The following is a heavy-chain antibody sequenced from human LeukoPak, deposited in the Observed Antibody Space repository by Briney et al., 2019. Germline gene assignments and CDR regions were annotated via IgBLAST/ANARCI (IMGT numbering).Heavy chain of an antibody. CDR2: IVASGRSR. Sequence: GGSLRLSCVSSGFTFSSSGMGWVRQAPGKGLGCVSLIVASGRSRDYADSVKGWFTISRDNSRDTLYLQMDGLRAEDTAVYYCAKLNGPAIITFGGVTWFDPWAQGTQVIVSS. V-gene: IGHV3-23*01. CDR3: AKLNGPAIITFGGVTWFDP. D-gene: IGHD3-16*01. CDR1: GFTFSSSG. J-gene: IGHJ5*02.